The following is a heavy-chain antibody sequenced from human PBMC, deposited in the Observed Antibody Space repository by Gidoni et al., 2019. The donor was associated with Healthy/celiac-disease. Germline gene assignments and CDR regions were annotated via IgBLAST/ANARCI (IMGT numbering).Heavy chain of an antibody. J-gene: IGHJ4*02. CDR1: GFTFSSYW. Sequence: EVQLVESGGGLVQPGVSLRLSCAASGFTFSSYWMHWVRQAPGKGLVWVSRINSDGSSTSYADSVKGRFTISRDNAKNTLYLQMNSLRAEDTAVYYCATARRGWYYFDYWGQGTLVTVSS. CDR2: INSDGSST. CDR3: ATARRGWYYFDY. D-gene: IGHD6-19*01. V-gene: IGHV3-74*01.